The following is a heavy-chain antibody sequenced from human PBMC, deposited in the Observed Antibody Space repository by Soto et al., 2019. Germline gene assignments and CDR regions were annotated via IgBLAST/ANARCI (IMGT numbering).Heavy chain of an antibody. Sequence: GGSLRLSCAASGFTFSSYGMHWVRQAPGKGLEWVAVIWYDGSNKYYADSVKGRFTISRDDSKNTLYLQMNSLRAEDTAVYYCARDTGEYYYGSGSYSIANWFDPWGQGTLVTVSS. V-gene: IGHV3-33*01. CDR1: GFTFSSYG. CDR2: IWYDGSNK. J-gene: IGHJ5*02. D-gene: IGHD3-10*01. CDR3: ARDTGEYYYGSGSYSIANWFDP.